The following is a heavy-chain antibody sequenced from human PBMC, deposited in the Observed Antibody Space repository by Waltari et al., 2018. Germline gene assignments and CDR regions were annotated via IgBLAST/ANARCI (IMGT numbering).Heavy chain of an antibody. V-gene: IGHV1-69*08. CDR2: IIPIVGTA. CDR1: GGTFSSYA. J-gene: IGHJ3*02. Sequence: QVQLVQSGAEVKKPGSSVKVSCKASGGTFSSYAIGWVRQAPVQGLEWMGRIIPIVGTANYAQKFQGRVTSTADKYTSTAYMELSSLRSEDTAVYYCATLTMVQGANDAFDIWGQGTMVTVSS. CDR3: ATLTMVQGANDAFDI. D-gene: IGHD3-10*01.